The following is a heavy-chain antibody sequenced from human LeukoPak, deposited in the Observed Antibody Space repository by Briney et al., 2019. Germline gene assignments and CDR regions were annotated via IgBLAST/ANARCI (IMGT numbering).Heavy chain of an antibody. CDR2: IWYDGSNK. V-gene: IGHV3-33*01. D-gene: IGHD3-3*02. CDR3: TTGISW. J-gene: IGHJ4*02. CDR1: GFTFSSHA. Sequence: QPGRSLRLSCAASGFTFSSHAMHWVRQAPGKGLEWVAVIWYDGSNKYYADSVKGRFTISRDNSKNTLYLQMNSLKTEDTAVYYCTTGISWGGQGTLVTVSS.